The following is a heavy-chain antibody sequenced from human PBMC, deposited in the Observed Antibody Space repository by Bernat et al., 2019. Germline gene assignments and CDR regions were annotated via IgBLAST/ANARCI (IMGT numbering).Heavy chain of an antibody. V-gene: IGHV1-2*04. Sequence: QVQLVQSGAEEKKPGASVKVSCKASGYTFTGYYMHWVRQAPGQGLEWMGWINPNSGGTNYAQKFQGWVTMTRDTSISTAYMELSRLRSDDTAVYYCARDFSGYCTNGVCVHAFDIWGQGTMVTVSS. J-gene: IGHJ3*02. D-gene: IGHD2-8*01. CDR1: GYTFTGYY. CDR2: INPNSGGT. CDR3: ARDFSGYCTNGVCVHAFDI.